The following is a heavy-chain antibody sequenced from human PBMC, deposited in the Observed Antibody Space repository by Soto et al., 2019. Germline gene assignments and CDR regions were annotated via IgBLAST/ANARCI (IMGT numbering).Heavy chain of an antibody. CDR3: ARGLQPNWFDP. Sequence: PSETLSLTCTVSGGSISTYYWTWIRQPPGKGLEWIGYIYYSGSTDYNPSLKSRVTISLDTSKNQFSLKLNSVTAADTAMYYCARGLQPNWFDPWGPGTLVTVSS. D-gene: IGHD1-1*01. V-gene: IGHV4-59*01. CDR1: GGSISTYY. CDR2: IYYSGST. J-gene: IGHJ5*02.